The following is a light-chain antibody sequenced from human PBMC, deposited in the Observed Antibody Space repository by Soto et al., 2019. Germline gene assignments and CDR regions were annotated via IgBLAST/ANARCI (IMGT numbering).Light chain of an antibody. Sequence: DIVMTQSPLSLPVTPGEPASISCRSSQSLLHSNGDTYLVWYLQKPGQSPQLLIYLGSNRASGVPDRFSGSGSGTDYTLKISSVEAEDVGVYYCMQAHQTPPITFGQGTRLEIK. CDR1: QSLLHSNGDTY. CDR2: LGS. V-gene: IGKV2-28*01. CDR3: MQAHQTPPIT. J-gene: IGKJ5*01.